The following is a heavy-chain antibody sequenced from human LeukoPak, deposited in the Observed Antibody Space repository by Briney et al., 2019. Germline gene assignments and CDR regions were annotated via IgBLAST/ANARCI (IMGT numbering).Heavy chain of an antibody. Sequence: PSETLSLACTVSGGSISSSSYYWGWIRQPPGKGLEWIGSIYYSGSTYYNPSLKSRVTISVDTSKNQFSLKLSSVTAADTAVYYCARCEYYDFWSGYHPRAWFDPWGQGTLVTVSS. CDR3: ARCEYYDFWSGYHPRAWFDP. D-gene: IGHD3-3*01. CDR2: IYYSGST. J-gene: IGHJ5*02. CDR1: GGSISSSSYY. V-gene: IGHV4-39*01.